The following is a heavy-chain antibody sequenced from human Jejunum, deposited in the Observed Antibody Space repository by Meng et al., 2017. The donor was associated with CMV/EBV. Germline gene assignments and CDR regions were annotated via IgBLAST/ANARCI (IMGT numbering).Heavy chain of an antibody. J-gene: IGHJ4*02. CDR2: IDSFSSTM. CDR3: ARDSIASALDY. Sequence: CAASGFGFGVYSMNRVRQAPGKGLEWLSYIDSFSSTMYYTDSIKGRFTISRDNAKNSLYLQMNSLSAEDTAVYYCARDSIASALDYWGQGGLVTVSS. V-gene: IGHV3-48*01. D-gene: IGHD6-13*01. CDR1: GFGFGVYS.